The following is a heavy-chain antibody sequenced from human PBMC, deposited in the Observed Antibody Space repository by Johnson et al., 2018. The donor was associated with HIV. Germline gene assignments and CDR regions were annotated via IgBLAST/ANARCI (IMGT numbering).Heavy chain of an antibody. J-gene: IGHJ3*02. CDR2: ISWNGGNT. CDR3: AKDLRVFDWFNAYDAFDI. D-gene: IGHD3-9*01. V-gene: IGHV3-20*04. CDR1: GFTFDDYG. Sequence: EVQLVESGGGVVRPGGSLRLSCAASGFTFDDYGMSWVLQAPGKGLEWVSGISWNGGNTDYADSVKGRFTISRDNAKNSLYLQMNSLRADDTAVYYCAKDLRVFDWFNAYDAFDIWGQGTMVTVSS.